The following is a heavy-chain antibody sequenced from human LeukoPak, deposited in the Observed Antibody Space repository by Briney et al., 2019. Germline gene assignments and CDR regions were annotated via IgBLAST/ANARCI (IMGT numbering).Heavy chain of an antibody. J-gene: IGHJ6*02. CDR1: GFTFSSYS. Sequence: PGGSLRLSCAASGFTFSSYSMNWVRQAPGKGLEWVSSISSSSSYIYYADSVKGRFTISRDNAKNPLYLQMNSLRAEDTAVYYCARGQATLDYYYGMDVWGQGTTVTVSS. CDR2: ISSSSSYI. D-gene: IGHD5-12*01. V-gene: IGHV3-21*01. CDR3: ARGQATLDYYYGMDV.